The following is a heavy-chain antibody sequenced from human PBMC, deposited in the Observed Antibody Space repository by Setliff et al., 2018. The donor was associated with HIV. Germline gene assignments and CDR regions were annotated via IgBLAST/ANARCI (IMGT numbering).Heavy chain of an antibody. J-gene: IGHJ4*02. CDR2: IYTNGNT. Sequence: NPSETLSLTCTVSGGSISRGSYYWSWIRQPAGKGLEWIGRIYTNGNTNYNPSLKSRVTISVDTSKNQFSLKLSSVTAADTAVYFCTREGSYYDRTGYWPVFDDWGQGTLVTVSS. D-gene: IGHD3-22*01. V-gene: IGHV4-61*02. CDR1: GGSISRGSYY. CDR3: TREGSYYDRTGYWPVFDD.